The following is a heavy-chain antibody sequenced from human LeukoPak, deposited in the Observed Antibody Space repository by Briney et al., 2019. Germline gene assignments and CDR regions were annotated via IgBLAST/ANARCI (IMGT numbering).Heavy chain of an antibody. V-gene: IGHV4-39*01. CDR3: ARGRCSSTSCYQRRDFDY. CDR1: GVSISSSSYY. D-gene: IGHD2-2*01. J-gene: IGHJ4*02. CDR2: IYYSGST. Sequence: SETLSLTCTVSGVSISSSSYYWGWIRQPPGKGLEWIGSIYYSGSTYYNPSLKGRITISVDTSKNQFSLKLSSVTAADTAVYYCARGRCSSTSCYQRRDFDYWGQGTLVTVSS.